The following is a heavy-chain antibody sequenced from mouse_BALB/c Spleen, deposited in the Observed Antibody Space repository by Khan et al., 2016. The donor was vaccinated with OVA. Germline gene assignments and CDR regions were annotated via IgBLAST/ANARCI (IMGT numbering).Heavy chain of an antibody. CDR2: IYPFNDDT. D-gene: IGHD1-1*01. J-gene: IGHJ3*01. V-gene: IGHV1S136*01. CDR1: GYTFTSYV. CDR3: ATVGNYYVSFAY. Sequence: VQLQQSGPELVKPGASVKMSCKAAGYTFTSYVIHWVKQKPGLGLEWIGYIYPFNDDTKYNETFIGKATLTSDKSYSTAYMELSSLTSEDSAVYYCATVGNYYVSFAYWGQGTLVTVSA.